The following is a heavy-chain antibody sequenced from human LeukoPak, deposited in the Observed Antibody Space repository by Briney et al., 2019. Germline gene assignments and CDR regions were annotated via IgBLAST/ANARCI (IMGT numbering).Heavy chain of an antibody. J-gene: IGHJ4*02. CDR3: ARDTEVAWYYFDY. Sequence: SETLSLTCTVSGGSISSYYWSWIRQPPGKGLEWIGYIHYSGSTNYNPSLKSRVTISVDTSKNQFSLKLSSVTAADTAVYYCARDTEVAWYYFDYWGQGTLVTVSS. CDR1: GGSISSYY. CDR2: IHYSGST. D-gene: IGHD4-23*01. V-gene: IGHV4-59*01.